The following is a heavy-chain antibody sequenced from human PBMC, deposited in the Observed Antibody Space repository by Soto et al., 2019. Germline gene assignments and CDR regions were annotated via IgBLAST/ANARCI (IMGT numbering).Heavy chain of an antibody. CDR3: AKGTLEYFDY. Sequence: GGSLRLSCAASGFTFSRFAMIWCRQAPGAGLEWVSAISDSGDSTYYADSVKGRFAISRDNSRNTLYMQMNNVRAEDTAVYYCAKGTLEYFDYWGQGTLVTVSS. CDR1: GFTFSRFA. V-gene: IGHV3-23*01. J-gene: IGHJ4*02. CDR2: ISDSGDST. D-gene: IGHD2-2*01.